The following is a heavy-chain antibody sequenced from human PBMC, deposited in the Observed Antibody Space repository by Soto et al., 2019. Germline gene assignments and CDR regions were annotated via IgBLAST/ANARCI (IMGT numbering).Heavy chain of an antibody. CDR3: AKRPTSTGFGDPFDI. J-gene: IGHJ3*02. V-gene: IGHV3-23*01. Sequence: EVQLLESGGDLVQPGGSLRLSCAASGFTFSTYAMSWVRQAPGKGLEWVSTISSSGGNTYYTESVKGQFTISRDNSKNTLYLQMNSLRAEDTAIYYCAKRPTSTGFGDPFDIWGQGTMVTVSS. CDR1: GFTFSTYA. CDR2: ISSSGGNT. D-gene: IGHD3-10*01.